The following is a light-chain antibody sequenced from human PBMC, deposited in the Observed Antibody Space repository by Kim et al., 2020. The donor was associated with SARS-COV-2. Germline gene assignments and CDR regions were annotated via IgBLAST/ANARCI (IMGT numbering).Light chain of an antibody. V-gene: IGKV3-11*01. Sequence: EVVLTQSPATLSLSPGERATLSCRASQSMSSCLAWFQHKPGQAPRLLIYGSSNRAPGIPARFSASGSGTDFTLTISSVEPEDFAVYYCQQRCNWPPITFGQGTRLEIK. CDR2: GSS. CDR1: QSMSSC. J-gene: IGKJ5*01. CDR3: QQRCNWPPIT.